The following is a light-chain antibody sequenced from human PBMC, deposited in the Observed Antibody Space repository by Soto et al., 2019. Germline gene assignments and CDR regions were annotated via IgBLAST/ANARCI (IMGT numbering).Light chain of an antibody. J-gene: IGKJ4*01. V-gene: IGKV3-20*01. CDR2: GAS. CDR1: QSVSSSY. Sequence: EIVLTQSPGTLSLSPGERATLSCRASQSVSSSYLAWYQQKPGQAPRLLIYGASSRATGIPDRFSGSGSGTDFTLTISRLEAEDFAVYYCQQYGGSPLTFGGGTKVEIK. CDR3: QQYGGSPLT.